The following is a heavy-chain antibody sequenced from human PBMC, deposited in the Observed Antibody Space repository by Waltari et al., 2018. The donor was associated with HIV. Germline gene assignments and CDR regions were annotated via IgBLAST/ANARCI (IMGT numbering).Heavy chain of an antibody. J-gene: IGHJ4*02. CDR1: GGSFRGYY. Sequence: QVQLQQWGAGLLKPSETLSLTCSDYGGSFRGYYWSWIRQPPGKGLEWIGEINHSGSTNYNSSLKSRVIMSADTSKNQFSLKLSSVTAADTAVYYCARIDISGPFDYWGQGTLVTVSS. D-gene: IGHD3-22*01. V-gene: IGHV4-34*01. CDR2: INHSGST. CDR3: ARIDISGPFDY.